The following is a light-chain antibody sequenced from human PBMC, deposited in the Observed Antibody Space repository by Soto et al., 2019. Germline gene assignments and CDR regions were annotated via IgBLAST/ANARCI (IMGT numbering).Light chain of an antibody. Sequence: EIVLTQSPATLSLSPGESATLSCRASLSVSTFLAWYQQKPGQAPRLLISDASNRATGIPPKFSGSGSGTDFTLTISSLEPEDSAVYSCQQCSSWPLTFGAGTKLEIK. CDR2: DAS. CDR1: LSVSTF. J-gene: IGKJ4*01. CDR3: QQCSSWPLT. V-gene: IGKV3-11*01.